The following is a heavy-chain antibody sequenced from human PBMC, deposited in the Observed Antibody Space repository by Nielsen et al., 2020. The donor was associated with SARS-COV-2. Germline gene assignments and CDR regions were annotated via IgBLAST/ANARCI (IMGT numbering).Heavy chain of an antibody. V-gene: IGHV2-26*01. J-gene: IGHJ6*02. CDR3: ARMFSSLRLVDV. CDR2: IFSNDGK. D-gene: IGHD6-6*01. Sequence: LRLSCSASGGSFSSGGSSYSWIRQPPGKALEWLAHIFSNDGKSYSTSLESRLTISKDTSKSQLVLTMTNMDPVDTATYYGARMFSSLRLVDVWGQGTTVTVSS. CDR1: GGSFSSGGSS.